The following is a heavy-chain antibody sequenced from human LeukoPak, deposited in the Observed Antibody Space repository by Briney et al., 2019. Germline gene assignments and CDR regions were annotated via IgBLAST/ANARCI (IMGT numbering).Heavy chain of an antibody. Sequence: VASVTVSCKASGYTFSNYYIHWVRQAPGQGLEWMGVINHRGGSQSYAQKFQGRLTVTRDTSTSTVYMALSSLRSEDTAVYYCAREIAPIQLHLWGSAFDYWGQGTLVTVSS. CDR2: INHRGGSQ. D-gene: IGHD5-18*01. J-gene: IGHJ4*02. CDR1: GYTFSNYY. CDR3: AREIAPIQLHLWGSAFDY. V-gene: IGHV1-46*01.